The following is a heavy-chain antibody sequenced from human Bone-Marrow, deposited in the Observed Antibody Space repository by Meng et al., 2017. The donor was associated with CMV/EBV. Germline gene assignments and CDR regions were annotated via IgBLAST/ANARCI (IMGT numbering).Heavy chain of an antibody. J-gene: IGHJ5*02. CDR2: IIPILGIA. CDR1: GGTFSSYT. Sequence: SVKVSCKASGGTFSSYTISWVRQAPGQGLEWMGRIIPILGIANYAQKFQARVTITADKSTSTAYMELSSLRSEDTAVYYCVGVPASNWFDPWGQGTLVTVSS. D-gene: IGHD2-2*01. CDR3: VGVPASNWFDP. V-gene: IGHV1-69*02.